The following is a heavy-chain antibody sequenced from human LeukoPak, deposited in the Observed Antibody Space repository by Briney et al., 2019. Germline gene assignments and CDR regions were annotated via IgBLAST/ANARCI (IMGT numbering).Heavy chain of an antibody. D-gene: IGHD3-10*01. V-gene: IGHV1-3*01. J-gene: IGHJ4*02. CDR2: INAGNGNT. CDR3: ARGVRWFGESYYFDY. CDR1: GYTFTSYA. Sequence: ASVKDSCKASGYTFTSYAMHWVRQAPRQRLEWMGSINAGNGNTKYSQKFQGRVTITRDTSASTAYMELISLRSEVTAVYYCARGVRWFGESYYFDYWGQGTLVTVSS.